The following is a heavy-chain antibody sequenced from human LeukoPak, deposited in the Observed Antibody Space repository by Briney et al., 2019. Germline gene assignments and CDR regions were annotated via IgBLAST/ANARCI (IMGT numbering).Heavy chain of an antibody. V-gene: IGHV4-34*01. CDR1: GGSFSGYY. Sequence: TETLSLTCAVYGGSFSGYYWSWIRQPPGKGLEWIGEINHSGSTNYNPSLKSRVTISVDTSKNQFSLKLSSVTAADTAVYYCARTPRKSSYSSSWYRGNWFDPWGQGTLVTVSS. CDR3: ARTPRKSSYSSSWYRGNWFDP. D-gene: IGHD6-13*01. CDR2: INHSGST. J-gene: IGHJ5*02.